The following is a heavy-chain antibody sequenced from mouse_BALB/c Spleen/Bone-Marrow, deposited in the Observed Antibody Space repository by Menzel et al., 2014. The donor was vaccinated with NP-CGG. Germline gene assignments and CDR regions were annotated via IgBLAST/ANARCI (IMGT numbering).Heavy chain of an antibody. Sequence: EVQGVESGGGLVQPGGSLRLSCTTSGFTFTNYFMTWVRQPPGKALEWLGFIRNKANGYTTEYNPSVKGRFTITRENSQGIFYLQMNTRRAEDSAIYYCARDYNGYFDFWGQGTTLTVSS. D-gene: IGHD6-1*01. V-gene: IGHV7-3*02. J-gene: IGHJ2*01. CDR2: IRNKANGYTT. CDR3: ARDYNGYFDF. CDR1: GFTFTNYF.